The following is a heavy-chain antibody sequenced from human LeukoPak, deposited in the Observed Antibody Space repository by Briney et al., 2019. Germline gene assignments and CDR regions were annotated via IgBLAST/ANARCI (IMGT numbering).Heavy chain of an antibody. CDR3: VRESGSLTY. CDR1: GFTFSDFH. CDR2: ISSGGRTI. D-gene: IGHD1-26*01. V-gene: IGHV3-11*01. Sequence: PGGSLRLPCAASGFTFSDFHMNWIRQAPGKGLEWISYISSGGRTIYYADSVKGRFTISGDNAKNSLYLQMNSLRAEDTAIYYCVRESGSLTYWGQGTLVTVSS. J-gene: IGHJ4*02.